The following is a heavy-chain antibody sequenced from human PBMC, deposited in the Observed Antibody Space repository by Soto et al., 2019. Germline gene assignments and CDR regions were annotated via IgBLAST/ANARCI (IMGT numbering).Heavy chain of an antibody. V-gene: IGHV1-8*01. CDR3: AREKTSYGMDV. Sequence: QVQLVQSGAEVKKPGASVKVSCKASGYPFTSYDINWVRQATGQGLEWMGWMNPNSGKTGYAQKFQGRVTMNRNTSIRTSYMELSSLRSEDTAVYYCAREKTSYGMDVWGQGTTVTVSS. CDR2: MNPNSGKT. CDR1: GYPFTSYD. J-gene: IGHJ6*02.